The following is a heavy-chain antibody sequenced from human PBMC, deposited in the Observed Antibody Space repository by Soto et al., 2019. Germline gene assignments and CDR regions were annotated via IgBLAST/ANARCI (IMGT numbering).Heavy chain of an antibody. Sequence: QVQLVPSGAEVKKPGSSVKVSCKASGGTFSSYAISWVRQAPGQGLEWMGGIIPIFGTANYAQKFQGRVTITADESTSTAYMELSSLRSEDTAVYYCAREASTSDRYYDILTGYYTSWGQGTLVTVSS. V-gene: IGHV1-69*01. CDR2: IIPIFGTA. CDR1: GGTFSSYA. D-gene: IGHD3-9*01. CDR3: AREASTSDRYYDILTGYYTS. J-gene: IGHJ5*02.